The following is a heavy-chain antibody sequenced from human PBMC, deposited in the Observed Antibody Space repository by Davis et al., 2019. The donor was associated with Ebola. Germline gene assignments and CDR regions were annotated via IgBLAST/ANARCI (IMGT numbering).Heavy chain of an antibody. CDR2: IKEDGSQK. D-gene: IGHD1-26*01. CDR3: VRGGYYFDP. CDR1: GFTFSDFW. V-gene: IGHV3-7*01. J-gene: IGHJ5*02. Sequence: GGSLRLSCKVSGFTFSDFWMSWVRQAPGKGLEWVANIKEDGSQKNYVDSVKGRFTISRDNAQKSLFLQMNNLRLEDTALYYCVRGGYYFDPWGQGTQVTVSS.